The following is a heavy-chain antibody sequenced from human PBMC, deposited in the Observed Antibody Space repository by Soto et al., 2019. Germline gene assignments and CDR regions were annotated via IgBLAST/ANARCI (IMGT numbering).Heavy chain of an antibody. Sequence: SENLALSCTVSGGSSSSDYWSWVRQPPGKGLEWIGYIYYSGSTNYNPSLKSRVTISVDTSKNQFTLKLSSVTAADTAVYYCAREGRYCSSPRRPAAGCFPPWGHCPLVTVS. V-gene: IGHV4-59*01. CDR3: AREGRYCSSPRRPAAGCFPP. CDR2: IYYSGST. J-gene: IGHJ5*02. CDR1: GGSSSSDY. D-gene: IGHD2-2*01.